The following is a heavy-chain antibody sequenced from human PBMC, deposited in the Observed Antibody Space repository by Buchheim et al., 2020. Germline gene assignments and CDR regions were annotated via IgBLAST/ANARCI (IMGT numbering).Heavy chain of an antibody. CDR1: GGSISSSSYY. Sequence: QLQLQESGPGLVKPSETLSLTCTVSGGSISSSSYYWGWIRQPPGKGLEWIGSIYYSGSTYYNPSLKCRVTISVDTSKNQFSLKLSSVTAADTAVYYCATGHGGITIFGVVPYGMDVWGQGTT. CDR3: ATGHGGITIFGVVPYGMDV. V-gene: IGHV4-39*01. J-gene: IGHJ6*02. CDR2: IYYSGST. D-gene: IGHD3-3*01.